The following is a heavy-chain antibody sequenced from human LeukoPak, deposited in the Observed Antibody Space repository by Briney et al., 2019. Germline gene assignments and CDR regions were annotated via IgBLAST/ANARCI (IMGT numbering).Heavy chain of an antibody. CDR2: IYYTGTT. D-gene: IGHD3/OR15-3a*01. V-gene: IGHV4-39*01. Sequence: SETLSLTCTVSGGSISSSLYHWGWIRQPPGENLEWRGSIYYTGTTHYHPSLKSRVSISVDTSKTQFSLNLSSVTAADTAVYYCARQEIGLRSFDPWGQGTLVTVSS. CDR1: GGSISSSLYH. J-gene: IGHJ5*02. CDR3: ARQEIGLRSFDP.